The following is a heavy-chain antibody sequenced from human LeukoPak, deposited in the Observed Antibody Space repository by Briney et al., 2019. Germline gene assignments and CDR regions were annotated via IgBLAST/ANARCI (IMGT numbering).Heavy chain of an antibody. V-gene: IGHV4-4*07. CDR1: GGSISSYY. CDR3: ARDAYCSSTSCYEYYYYYMDV. D-gene: IGHD2-2*01. CDR2: IYTSGST. J-gene: IGHJ6*03. Sequence: SETLSLTCTVSGGSISSYYWSWIRQPAGKGLEWIGRIYTSGSTNYNPSLKSRVTMSVDTSKNQFSLKLSSVTAADTAVYYCARDAYCSSTSCYEYYYYYMDVWGKGTTVTISS.